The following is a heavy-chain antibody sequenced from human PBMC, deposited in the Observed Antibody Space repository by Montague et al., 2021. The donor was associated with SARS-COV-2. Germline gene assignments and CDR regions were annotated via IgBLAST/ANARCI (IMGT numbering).Heavy chain of an antibody. CDR1: GGSISSYY. D-gene: IGHD2-15*01. J-gene: IGHJ6*02. V-gene: IGHV4-59*08. CDR3: ARHPIGSFPRYGMDV. CDR2: IYYSGST. Sequence: SETLSLTCTVSGGSISSYYWSWIRQPPGKGLEWIGYIYYSGSTNYNPSLKSRVTISVDTSKNQFSLKLSSVTAADMAVYYCARHPIGSFPRYGMDVWGQGTTVTVSS.